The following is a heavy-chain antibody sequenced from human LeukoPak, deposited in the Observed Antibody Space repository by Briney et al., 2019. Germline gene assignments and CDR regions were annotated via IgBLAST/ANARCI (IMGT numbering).Heavy chain of an antibody. D-gene: IGHD2-8*02. V-gene: IGHV3-23*01. Sequence: GGSLRLSCAASGFTFSSYVMNWVRRTPGKGLEWVSSISGSGDSTFYADSVKGRFSISRDNSKNTLYLQVNGLRTEDTAVYYCSNTQYCTDCLAEFDYWGQGTLVTVSS. CDR3: SNTQYCTDCLAEFDY. CDR2: ISGSGDST. CDR1: GFTFSSYV. J-gene: IGHJ4*02.